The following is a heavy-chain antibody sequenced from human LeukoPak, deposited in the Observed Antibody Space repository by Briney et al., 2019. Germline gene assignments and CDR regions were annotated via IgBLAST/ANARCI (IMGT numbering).Heavy chain of an antibody. J-gene: IGHJ6*02. CDR2: ISAYNGNT. CDR3: ARVWELPLATGIYYYYGMDV. Sequence: GASVKVSCKASGYTFTSYGISWVRQAPGQGLEWMGWISAYNGNTNYAQKLQGRVTMTTDTSTSTAYMELRSLRSDDTAVYYCARVWELPLATGIYYYYGMDVWGQGTTVTVSS. D-gene: IGHD1-26*01. CDR1: GYTFTSYG. V-gene: IGHV1-18*01.